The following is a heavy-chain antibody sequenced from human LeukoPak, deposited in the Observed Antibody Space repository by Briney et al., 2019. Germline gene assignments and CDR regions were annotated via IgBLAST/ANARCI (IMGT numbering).Heavy chain of an antibody. J-gene: IGHJ4*02. Sequence: GESLKISCKGSGYSFTSYWIGWVRQMPGKGLEWMGITYPGDSDTRYSPSFQGQVTISADKSISTAYLQWSSLKASDTAMYYCARRSGYDILTGYHDAFDYWGQGTLVTVSS. CDR2: TYPGDSDT. CDR1: GYSFTSYW. V-gene: IGHV5-51*01. CDR3: ARRSGYDILTGYHDAFDY. D-gene: IGHD3-9*01.